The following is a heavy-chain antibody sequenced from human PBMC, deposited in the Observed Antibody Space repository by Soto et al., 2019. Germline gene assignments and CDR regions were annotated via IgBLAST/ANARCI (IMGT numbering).Heavy chain of an antibody. Sequence: EVQLVESGGGLVKPGGSLRLSCAASGFTFSGHTINWVRQAPGKGLEWVSSVSRSSSYIYYADSVKGRFTVSRDDAEKSLYLQMNSLRPEDTAIYYCARCMGFDGSGYAFFDSWGQGTQVTVSS. CDR3: ARCMGFDGSGYAFFDS. CDR2: VSRSSSYI. CDR1: GFTFSGHT. V-gene: IGHV3-21*01. J-gene: IGHJ4*02. D-gene: IGHD3-10*01.